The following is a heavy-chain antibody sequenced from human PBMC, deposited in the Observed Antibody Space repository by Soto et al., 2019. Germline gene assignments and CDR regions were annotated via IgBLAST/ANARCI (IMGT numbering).Heavy chain of an antibody. CDR1: GFTFSSYG. V-gene: IGHV3-30*03. CDR3: ARAIFGVVIKSHQDV. Sequence: GGSLRLSCAASGFTFSSYGMHWVRQAPGKGLEWVAVISYDGSNKYYADSVKGRFTISRDNSTSTAYMELSSLRSEDTAVYYCARAIFGVVIKSHQDVWGKGTTVTVSS. D-gene: IGHD3-3*01. J-gene: IGHJ6*04. CDR2: ISYDGSNK.